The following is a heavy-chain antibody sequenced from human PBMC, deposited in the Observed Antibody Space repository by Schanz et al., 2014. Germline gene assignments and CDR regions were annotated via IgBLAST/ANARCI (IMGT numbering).Heavy chain of an antibody. CDR2: ISAYNGNT. D-gene: IGHD6-13*01. CDR1: GYTFTFTTYG. CDR3: ARDNLVSSSWYNYYGMDV. Sequence: QVQLVQSGGEVKKPGASVKVSCKASGYTFTFTTYGISWVRQVPGQGLEWMGWISAYNGNTNYAQKLQGRVTMTTDTSTSTAYMELRSLRSDDTAVYYCARDNLVSSSWYNYYGMDVWGQGTTVTVSS. J-gene: IGHJ6*02. V-gene: IGHV1-18*01.